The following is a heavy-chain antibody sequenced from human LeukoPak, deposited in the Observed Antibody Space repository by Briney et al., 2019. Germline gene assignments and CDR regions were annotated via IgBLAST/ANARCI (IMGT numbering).Heavy chain of an antibody. Sequence: GGSLRLSCAASGFTFSSYWMSWVRQAPGKGVEWVANIKQDGSEKYYVDSVKGRFTISRENAKNSLYLQMNSLRAEDTAVYYCARVVWFGEPPSLGWFDPWGQGTLVTVSS. CDR3: ARVVWFGEPPSLGWFDP. D-gene: IGHD3-10*01. CDR1: GFTFSSYW. J-gene: IGHJ5*02. V-gene: IGHV3-7*01. CDR2: IKQDGSEK.